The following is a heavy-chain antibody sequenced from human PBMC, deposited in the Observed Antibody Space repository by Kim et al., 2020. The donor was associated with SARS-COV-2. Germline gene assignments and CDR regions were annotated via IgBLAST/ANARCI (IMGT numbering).Heavy chain of an antibody. D-gene: IGHD2-15*01. CDR3: ARDIGRGGPPLDV. Sequence: YAPHSVRGRFTISGDDSKDTVYLQMSSLTAEDTALYYCARDIGRGGPPLDVWGKGTPVTVSA. J-gene: IGHJ6*04. V-gene: IGHV3-53*01.